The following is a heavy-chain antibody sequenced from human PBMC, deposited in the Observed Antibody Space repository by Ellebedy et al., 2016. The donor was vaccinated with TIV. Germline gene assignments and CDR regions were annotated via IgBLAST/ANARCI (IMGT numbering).Heavy chain of an antibody. D-gene: IGHD5-18*01. J-gene: IGHJ3*02. CDR3: VKDRGWLQTDDAFDI. V-gene: IGHV3-64D*09. CDR2: IVGNGDT. CDR1: GFTFSSYA. Sequence: GESLKISCSASGFTFSSYAMHWVRQAPGKGLEFVSAIVGNGDTYYADSVKGRFTISRDDSKNALYLQMSSLRSEDTAVYYCVKDRGWLQTDDAFDIWGQGTKVTVSS.